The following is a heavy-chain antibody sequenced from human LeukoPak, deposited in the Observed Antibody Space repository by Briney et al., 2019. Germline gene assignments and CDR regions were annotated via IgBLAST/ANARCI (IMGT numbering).Heavy chain of an antibody. CDR2: IISTGGTI. CDR1: GFTFSDYY. D-gene: IGHD6-19*01. J-gene: IGHJ3*02. V-gene: IGHV3-11*04. Sequence: PGGSLRLSCAASGFTFSDYYMSWIRHAPGKGLEWLSYIISTGGTIYYADSVKGRFTISRDNAKNSLYLQMNSLRAEDTAVYYCAGYSSGWFGAFHIWGQGPMVTVSS. CDR3: AGYSSGWFGAFHI.